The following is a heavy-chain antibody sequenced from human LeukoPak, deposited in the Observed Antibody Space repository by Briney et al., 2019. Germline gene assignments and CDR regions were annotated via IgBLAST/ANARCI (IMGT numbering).Heavy chain of an antibody. CDR2: IYNSGST. CDR1: GASVSSGSYY. CDR3: AVKQGDYGYLYFDG. D-gene: IGHD4-17*01. V-gene: IGHV4-61*01. Sequence: SETLSLTCTVSGASVSSGSYYGSWIRQPPGKGLEWIGYIYNSGSTNYNPSLKSRVTISVDTSKNQLSLKLSSVTAADTAVYYCAVKQGDYGYLYFDGWGRGTLVTVSS. J-gene: IGHJ2*01.